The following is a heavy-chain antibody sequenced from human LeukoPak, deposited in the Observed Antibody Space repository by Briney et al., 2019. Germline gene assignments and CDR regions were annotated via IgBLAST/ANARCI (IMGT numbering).Heavy chain of an antibody. V-gene: IGHV3-30*03. CDR1: GFTFSSYG. CDR2: ISYDGSNK. D-gene: IGHD2-8*01. Sequence: GGSLRLSCAASGFTFSSYGMHWVRQAPGKGLEWVAVISYDGSNKYYADSVKGRFTISRDNSKNTLCLQMNSLRAEDTAVYYCATNGPGKSRYFDYWGQGTLVTVSS. CDR3: ATNGPGKSRYFDY. J-gene: IGHJ4*02.